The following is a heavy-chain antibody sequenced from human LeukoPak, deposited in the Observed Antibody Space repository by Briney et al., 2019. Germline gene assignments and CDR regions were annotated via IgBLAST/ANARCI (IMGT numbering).Heavy chain of an antibody. Sequence: SETLSLTCTVSGGSISSYDWSWIRQPPGNGLECIGYLYYSGSTNYHPPLKSRVTISVDTSKNQFSLKLSSVTAADTAVYYCARLKAVPGTGGYFDYWGQGTLVTVSS. D-gene: IGHD2-8*02. CDR3: ARLKAVPGTGGYFDY. J-gene: IGHJ4*02. V-gene: IGHV4-59*08. CDR2: LYYSGST. CDR1: GGSISSYD.